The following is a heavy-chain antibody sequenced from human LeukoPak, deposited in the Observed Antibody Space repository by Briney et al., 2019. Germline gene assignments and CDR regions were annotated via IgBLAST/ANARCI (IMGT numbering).Heavy chain of an antibody. CDR2: IYSGGST. CDR1: GFTVSSNY. J-gene: IGHJ6*02. D-gene: IGHD3-10*01. Sequence: GGSLRLSCAASGFTVSSNYMSWVRQAPGKGLEWVSVIYSGGSTYYADSVKGRFTISRDNSKNTLYLQMNSLRDEDTAVYYCARAGGSGSYYMNYYYGMDVWGQGTTVTVSS. CDR3: ARAGGSGSYYMNYYYGMDV. V-gene: IGHV3-66*01.